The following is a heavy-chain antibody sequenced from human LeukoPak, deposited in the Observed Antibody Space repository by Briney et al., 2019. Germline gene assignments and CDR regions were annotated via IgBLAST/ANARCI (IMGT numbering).Heavy chain of an antibody. J-gene: IGHJ4*02. CDR1: GFTFSSYG. D-gene: IGHD3-9*01. V-gene: IGHV3-23*01. Sequence: GGSLRLSCAASGFTFSSYGMSWVRQAPGKGLEWVSAISGSGGSTYYADSVKGRFTISRDNSKNTLYLQMNSLRAEDTAVYYCAKDDLYYDILTGYYDYFDYWGQGTLVTVSS. CDR2: ISGSGGST. CDR3: AKDDLYYDILTGYYDYFDY.